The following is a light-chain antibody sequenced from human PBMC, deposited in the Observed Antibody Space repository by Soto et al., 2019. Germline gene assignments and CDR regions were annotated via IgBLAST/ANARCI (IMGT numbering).Light chain of an antibody. J-gene: IGKJ2*01. CDR1: QTISSW. V-gene: IGKV1-5*03. CDR2: KAS. Sequence: DIQMTQSPSTLSGSVGDRVTITCRASQTISSWLAWYQQKPGKAPKLLIYKASTLKSGVPSRFSGSGSGTEFTLTISSLQPDDFATYYCQQYDHPPYTFGQGTTLEIK. CDR3: QQYDHPPYT.